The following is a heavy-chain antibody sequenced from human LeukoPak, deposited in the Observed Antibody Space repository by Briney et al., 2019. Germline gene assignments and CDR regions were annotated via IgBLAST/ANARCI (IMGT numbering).Heavy chain of an antibody. V-gene: IGHV1-69-2*01. CDR2: VDPEDGET. D-gene: IGHD2-2*01. J-gene: IGHJ4*02. CDR1: GYTFTDYY. Sequence: ASVKISCKVSGYTFTDYYMHWVHQAPGKGLEWMGLVDPEDGETIYAEKFQGRVTITADTSTDTAYMELSSLRSEDTAVYYCATQKVVPAPDVVYWGQGTLVTVSS. CDR3: ATQKVVPAPDVVY.